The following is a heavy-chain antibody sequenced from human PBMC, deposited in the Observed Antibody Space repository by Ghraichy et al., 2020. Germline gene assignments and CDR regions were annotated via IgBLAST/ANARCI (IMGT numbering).Heavy chain of an antibody. J-gene: IGHJ6*02. V-gene: IGHV5-51*01. D-gene: IGHD6-6*01. CDR2: IYPGDSDT. Sequence: GESLNISCKGSGYSFTSYWIGWVRQMPGKGLEWMGIIYPGDSDTRYSPSFQGQVTISADKSISTAYLQWSSLKASDTAMYYCATAGSSARHYYYGMDVWGQGTTVTVSS. CDR3: ATAGSSARHYYYGMDV. CDR1: GYSFTSYW.